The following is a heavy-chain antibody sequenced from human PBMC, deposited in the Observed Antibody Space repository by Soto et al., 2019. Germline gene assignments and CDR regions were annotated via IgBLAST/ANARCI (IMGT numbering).Heavy chain of an antibody. D-gene: IGHD6-19*01. Sequence: GGSLSLSCASSGFTFISYSMNWVRQAPGKGLEWVSYISSSSSTIYYADSVKGRFTISRDNAKNSLYLQMNSLRDEDTAVYYWASALEGAVAGVDEWGKGSLVIVFS. V-gene: IGHV3-48*02. CDR2: ISSSSSTI. CDR3: ASALEGAVAGVDE. CDR1: GFTFISYS. J-gene: IGHJ4*02.